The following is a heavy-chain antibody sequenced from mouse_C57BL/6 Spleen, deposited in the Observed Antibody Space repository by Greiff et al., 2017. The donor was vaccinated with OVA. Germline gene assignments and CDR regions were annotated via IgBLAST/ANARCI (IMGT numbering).Heavy chain of an antibody. CDR3: ARGAPSNRGGLYAMDY. J-gene: IGHJ4*01. CDR1: GYAFSSSW. Sequence: QVQLQQSGPELVKPGASVKISCKASGYAFSSSWMNWVKQRPGKGLEWIGRIYPGDGDTNYNGKFKGKATLTADKSSSTAYMQLSSLTSEDSAVYFCARGAPSNRGGLYAMDYWGQGTSVTVSS. CDR2: IYPGDGDT. D-gene: IGHD4-1*01. V-gene: IGHV1-82*01.